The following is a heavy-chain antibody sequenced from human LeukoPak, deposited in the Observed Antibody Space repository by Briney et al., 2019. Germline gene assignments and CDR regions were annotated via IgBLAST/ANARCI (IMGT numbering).Heavy chain of an antibody. CDR3: ARARGAGYSGYDLSIGFDP. V-gene: IGHV4-39*07. J-gene: IGHJ5*02. CDR2: ILYSVST. Sequence: SGTLSLTCTLPGGSISSSSYYWGWIRQPPGKGREWIVSILYSVSTYYNPSLKTRLTISVTTSKNQFSLKPTSVTTAAPPVYYCARARGAGYSGYDLSIGFDPWGQGTLVTVS. D-gene: IGHD5-12*01. CDR1: GGSISSSSYY.